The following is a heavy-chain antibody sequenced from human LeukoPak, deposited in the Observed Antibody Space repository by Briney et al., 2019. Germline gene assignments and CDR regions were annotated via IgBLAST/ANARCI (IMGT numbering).Heavy chain of an antibody. CDR2: VYYKGDT. V-gene: IGHV4-59*01. CDR1: GGSTTGYF. J-gene: IGHJ4*02. D-gene: IGHD5-18*01. CDR3: ARALPTSRGYSYGPHLSAFDY. Sequence: SETLSLTCSVSGGSTTGYFWTWIRQPPGKGPEWIGYVYYKGDTSYSPSLDSRVSISVDTSKKQFSLKLNSVTAADTAVYYCARALPTSRGYSYGPHLSAFDYWGQGTLVTVSS.